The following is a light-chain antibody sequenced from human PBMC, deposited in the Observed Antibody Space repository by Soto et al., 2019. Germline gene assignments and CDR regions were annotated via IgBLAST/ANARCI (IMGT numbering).Light chain of an antibody. Sequence: QAVVTQSPSASASLGASVKLTCTLSSGHSSYAIAWHQQQPEKGPRYLMKLNSDGSHSKGDGIPVRFSGSSSGAERYLTISSLQSEDEADYYCQTWGTGIQVFGTGTKVTVL. CDR2: LNSDGSH. CDR3: QTWGTGIQV. CDR1: SGHSSYA. V-gene: IGLV4-69*01. J-gene: IGLJ1*01.